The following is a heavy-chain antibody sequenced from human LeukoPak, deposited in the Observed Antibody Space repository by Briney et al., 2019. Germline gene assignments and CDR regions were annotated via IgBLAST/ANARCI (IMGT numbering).Heavy chain of an antibody. CDR3: AREAHDCSSTSCYTNAFDI. D-gene: IGHD2-2*02. J-gene: IGHJ3*02. CDR1: GGSISSYY. Sequence: SETLSLTCTVSGGSISSYYWSWIRQPAGKGLEWIGRIYTSGSTNYNPSLKSRVTRSVDTSKNQYSLKLSSVTGADTAVYYCAREAHDCSSTSCYTNAFDIWGQGTMVTVSS. CDR2: IYTSGST. V-gene: IGHV4-4*07.